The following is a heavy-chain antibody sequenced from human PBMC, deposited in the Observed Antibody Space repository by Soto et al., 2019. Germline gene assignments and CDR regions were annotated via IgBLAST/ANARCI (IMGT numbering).Heavy chain of an antibody. V-gene: IGHV3-7*03. CDR1: GFSISSYW. Sequence: EVQLVESGGGLVQPGGSLRLSCAASGFSISSYWMNWVRQAPGKGLEWVAIIRKDGREKYYVDSVKGRFTISRDNAKNSLYLQMNSPRDEDTAVYYCAGGSGWLSDYWGRGTLVTVSS. J-gene: IGHJ4*02. CDR3: AGGSGWLSDY. D-gene: IGHD6-19*01. CDR2: IRKDGREK.